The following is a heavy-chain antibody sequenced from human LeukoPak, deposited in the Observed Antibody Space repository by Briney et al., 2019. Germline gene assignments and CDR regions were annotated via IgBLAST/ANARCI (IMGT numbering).Heavy chain of an antibody. D-gene: IGHD3-9*01. CDR1: GFTFSNYA. CDR2: ITGSGTNR. J-gene: IGHJ4*02. V-gene: IGHV3-23*01. Sequence: GASLRLSCVASGFTFSNYAMSWVRQAPGKGLEWVSAITGSGTNRYYADSLKGRFTTSRDNSKNTVFLQMNSLRHEDTAIYYCVIWGDYDVLTGYYVPDYWGQGTLVAVAS. CDR3: VIWGDYDVLTGYYVPDY.